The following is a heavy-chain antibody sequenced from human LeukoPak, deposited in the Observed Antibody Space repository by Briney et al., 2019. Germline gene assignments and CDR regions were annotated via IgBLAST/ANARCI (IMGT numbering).Heavy chain of an antibody. V-gene: IGHV4-61*02. D-gene: IGHD3-9*01. CDR1: GGSISSGSHY. CDR2: IYTSGST. CDR3: ARVKKDYDVLTGSSYYYYYYMDV. Sequence: SETLSLTCTVSGGSISSGSHYWSWIRQPAGKGLEWIGRIYTSGSTNYNPSFKSRVSISADTSKNQFSLKLSSVTAADTAVYYCARVKKDYDVLTGSSYYYYYYMDVWGKGTTVTISS. J-gene: IGHJ6*03.